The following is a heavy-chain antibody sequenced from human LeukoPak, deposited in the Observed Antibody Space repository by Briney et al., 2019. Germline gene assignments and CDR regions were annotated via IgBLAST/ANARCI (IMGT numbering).Heavy chain of an antibody. Sequence: PSETLSLTCAVYGGSFSGYYWSWIRQPPGKGLEWIGEINHSGSTNYNPSLKSRVTISVDTSKNQFSLKLSSVTAADTAVYYCARGIAARPSYYGMDVWGQGTTVTVSS. CDR1: GGSFSGYY. J-gene: IGHJ6*02. CDR2: INHSGST. V-gene: IGHV4-34*01. D-gene: IGHD6-6*01. CDR3: ARGIAARPSYYGMDV.